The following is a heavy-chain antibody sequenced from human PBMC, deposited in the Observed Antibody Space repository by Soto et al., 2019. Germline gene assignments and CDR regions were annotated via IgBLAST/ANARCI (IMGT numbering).Heavy chain of an antibody. V-gene: IGHV1-46*03. J-gene: IGHJ5*02. CDR2: AYPHAATT. Sequence: QAQVVQSGAEARAPGASVKVSCKASGYIFTSYYIHWVRQAPGQGLEYLGVAYPHAATTFGAQKFQGRITVTMDTYTSTVHMELTSLTPEDTAVYHCARERERAYDFEPWGQGTLVTVSS. D-gene: IGHD3-3*01. CDR3: ARERERAYDFEP. CDR1: GYIFTSYY.